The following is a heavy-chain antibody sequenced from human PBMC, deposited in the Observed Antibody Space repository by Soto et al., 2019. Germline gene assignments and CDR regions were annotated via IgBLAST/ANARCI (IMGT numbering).Heavy chain of an antibody. CDR2: FFYGGRT. V-gene: IGHV4-39*01. J-gene: IGHJ4*02. CDR3: ATVASTHFDS. CDR1: GGSISSPSYN. Sequence: QVQLQQSGPGLLKPSETLSLTCTVSGGSISSPSYNWGWVRQPPGKGPEWIGSFFYGGRTHYSPSLESRLSISVDTARSQVSLILTSVTAADTAVYYCATVASTHFDSWGQGALVVVPS. D-gene: IGHD1-1*01.